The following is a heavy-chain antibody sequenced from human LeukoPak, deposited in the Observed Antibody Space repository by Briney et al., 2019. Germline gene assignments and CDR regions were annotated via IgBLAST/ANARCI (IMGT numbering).Heavy chain of an antibody. CDR3: AREGDLPTAAAGTFDY. D-gene: IGHD6-13*01. CDR1: GGTFSSYA. Sequence: ASVKVSCKASGGTFSSYAISWVRQAPGQGLEWMGGIIPIFGTANYAQKFQGRVTITTDESTRTAYMELSSLRSEDTAVYYCAREGDLPTAAAGTFDYWGQGTLVTVSS. V-gene: IGHV1-69*05. J-gene: IGHJ4*02. CDR2: IIPIFGTA.